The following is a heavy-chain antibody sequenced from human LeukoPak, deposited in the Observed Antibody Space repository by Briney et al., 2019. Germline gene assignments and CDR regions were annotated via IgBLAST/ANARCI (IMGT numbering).Heavy chain of an antibody. CDR1: GYTFTSYY. J-gene: IGHJ4*02. D-gene: IGHD6-19*01. CDR3: ARDPLYSSGWYQLFDY. CDR2: IIPIFGTA. Sequence: SVKVSCKASGYTFTSYYMHWVRQAPGQGLEWMGGIIPIFGTANYAQKFQGRVTITADESTSTAYMELSSLRSEDTAVYYCARDPLYSSGWYQLFDYWGQGTLVTVSS. V-gene: IGHV1-69*13.